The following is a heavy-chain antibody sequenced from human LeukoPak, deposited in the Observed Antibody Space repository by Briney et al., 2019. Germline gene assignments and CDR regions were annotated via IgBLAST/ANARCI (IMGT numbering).Heavy chain of an antibody. Sequence: GGSLTLSCVVSGFTFANSATEWVRQAPGKGLEWVTFISFDGSAKYYADAAKGRFAISRDNSKNTLYLEMSRQGLQDTAVDFGVEARDRYGYFRYWGQGILVTVSS. CDR3: VEARDRYGYFRY. J-gene: IGHJ4*02. CDR2: ISFDGSAK. D-gene: IGHD5-18*01. CDR1: GFTFANSA. V-gene: IGHV3-30*03.